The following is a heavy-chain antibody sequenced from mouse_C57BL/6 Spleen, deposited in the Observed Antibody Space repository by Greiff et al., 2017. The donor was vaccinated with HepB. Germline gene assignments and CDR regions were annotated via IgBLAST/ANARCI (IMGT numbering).Heavy chain of an antibody. Sequence: EVQLQQSGPALVKPGASVKISCKASGYSFTGYYMNWVKQSPEKSLEWIGEINPSTGGTTYNQKFKAQATLTVDKSSSTAYMQLKSLTSEDSAVYYCARSLGEGYWGQGTTLTVSS. CDR3: ARSLGEGY. V-gene: IGHV1-42*01. CDR2: INPSTGGT. D-gene: IGHD4-1*01. CDR1: GYSFTGYY. J-gene: IGHJ2*01.